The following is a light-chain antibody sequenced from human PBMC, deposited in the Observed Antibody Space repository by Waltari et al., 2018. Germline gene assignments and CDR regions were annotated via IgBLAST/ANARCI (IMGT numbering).Light chain of an antibody. J-gene: IGKJ4*01. Sequence: DIVMTQSPDSLAVSLGERATINCKSSQSVLYSSNNKNYLAGYQQKPGQPPKWLVYWASTRESGVPDRFSGSGSGTDFSLTISSLQAEDVAVYYCQQFYSLPVTFGGGTNVEIK. CDR2: WAS. V-gene: IGKV4-1*01. CDR1: QSVLYSSNNKNY. CDR3: QQFYSLPVT.